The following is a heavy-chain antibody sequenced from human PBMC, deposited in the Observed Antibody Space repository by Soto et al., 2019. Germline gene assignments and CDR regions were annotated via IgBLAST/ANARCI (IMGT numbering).Heavy chain of an antibody. CDR2: IYYSGST. D-gene: IGHD1-26*01. V-gene: IGHV4-39*01. Sequence: ETLSLTCTVSGGSISSSSYYWGWIRQPPGKGLEWIGSIYYSGSTYYNPSLKSRVTISVDTSKNQFSLKLSSVTAADTAVYYCARRTWDAYYFDYWGQGTLVTVS. CDR1: GGSISSSSYY. CDR3: ARRTWDAYYFDY. J-gene: IGHJ4*02.